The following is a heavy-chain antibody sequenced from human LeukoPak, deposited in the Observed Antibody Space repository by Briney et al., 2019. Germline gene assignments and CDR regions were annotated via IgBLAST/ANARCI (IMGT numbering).Heavy chain of an antibody. CDR1: GFSFTNYA. CDR3: AKRLSEWDV. Sequence: GGSLRLSCAASGFSFTNYAMTWVRQAPGKGLEWVSIIGVGGATYFAESLQGRFTISRDNSKNTLYLQMNSLRAEDTAVYYCAKRLSEWDVWGKGTTVTVSS. CDR2: IGVGGAT. D-gene: IGHD3-3*01. J-gene: IGHJ6*04. V-gene: IGHV3-23*01.